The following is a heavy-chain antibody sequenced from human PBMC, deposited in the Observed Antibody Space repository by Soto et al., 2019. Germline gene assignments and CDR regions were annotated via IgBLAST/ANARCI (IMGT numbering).Heavy chain of an antibody. CDR2: IYWDDDK. D-gene: IGHD3-10*01. V-gene: IGHV2-5*02. CDR1: GFSLSTTGAG. J-gene: IGHJ4*02. CDR3: AHRRFGSVLDY. Sequence: QITLKESGPTLMKPTQTLTLTCTFSGFSLSTTGAGVGWIRQPPGKALEWLALIYWDDDKRYSPSLKSRLTITKDPSKNQVVLTMTNMDPVDTATYYCAHRRFGSVLDYWGQGSLVTVAS.